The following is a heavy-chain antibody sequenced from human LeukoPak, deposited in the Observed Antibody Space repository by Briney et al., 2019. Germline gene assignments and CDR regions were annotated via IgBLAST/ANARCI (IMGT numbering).Heavy chain of an antibody. CDR3: ARDRCGYSYGCFLDY. J-gene: IGHJ4*02. CDR1: GFTFSSYS. V-gene: IGHV3-21*01. D-gene: IGHD5-18*01. Sequence: GGSLRLSCAASGFTFSSYSMNWVRQAPGKGLEWVSSISSSSSYIYYADSVKGRFTISRDNAKNSLYLQMNSLRAEDTAVYYCARDRCGYSYGCFLDYWGQGTLVTVSS. CDR2: ISSSSSYI.